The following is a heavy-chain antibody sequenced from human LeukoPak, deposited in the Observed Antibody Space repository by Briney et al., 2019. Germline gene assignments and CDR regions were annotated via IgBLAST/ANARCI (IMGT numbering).Heavy chain of an antibody. V-gene: IGHV1-69*04. CDR3: ARSYYGSGSYYYYFDY. D-gene: IGHD3-10*01. CDR2: IIPILGIT. J-gene: IGHJ4*02. Sequence: SVKLSCKPSGGTFSDYAFSWVRQAPGHGLEWVARIIPILGITNSALKFRGRVTITADNSTSTAYMELSSLTSEDTAVYYCARSYYGSGSYYYYFDYWAQGTLVTVSS. CDR1: GGTFSDYA.